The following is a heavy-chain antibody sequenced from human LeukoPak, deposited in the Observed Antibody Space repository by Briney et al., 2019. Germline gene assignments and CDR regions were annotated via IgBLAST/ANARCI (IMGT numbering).Heavy chain of an antibody. V-gene: IGHV4-59*11. D-gene: IGHD1-14*01. CDR2: IYYSGST. CDR3: ARDLGILYGMDV. CDR1: GGSISSHY. Sequence: SETLSLTYTVSGGSISSHYWSWIRQPPGKGLEWIGYIYYSGSTNYNPSLKSRVTISVDTSKNQFSLKLSSVTAADTAVYYCARDLGILYGMDVWGQGTTVTVSS. J-gene: IGHJ6*02.